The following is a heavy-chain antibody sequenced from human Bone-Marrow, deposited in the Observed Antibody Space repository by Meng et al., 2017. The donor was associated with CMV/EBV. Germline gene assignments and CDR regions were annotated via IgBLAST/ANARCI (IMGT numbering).Heavy chain of an antibody. D-gene: IGHD3-10*01. Sequence: GESLKISCAASGFTFSSSWMHWVRQAPGKGLVWVSHINSDGSDTKYADSVKGRFTISRDNAKNTLYLQMNTLRAEDTAVYYCVKGGHLGDYWGQGTLVTVPS. J-gene: IGHJ4*02. CDR2: INSDGSDT. CDR3: VKGGHLGDY. V-gene: IGHV3-74*03. CDR1: GFTFSSSW.